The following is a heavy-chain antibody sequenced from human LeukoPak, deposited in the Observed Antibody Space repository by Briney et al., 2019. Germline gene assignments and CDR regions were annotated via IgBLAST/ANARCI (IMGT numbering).Heavy chain of an antibody. CDR2: ISWNSGSI. Sequence: QPGGSLRLSCAASGFTFDDYAMHWVRQAPGKGLEWVSGISWNSGSIGYADSVKGRFTISRDNAKNSLYLQINSLRAEDTALYYCARGSAAATGRGIFDYWGQGTLVTVSS. CDR1: GFTFDDYA. V-gene: IGHV3-9*01. CDR3: ARGSAAATGRGIFDY. D-gene: IGHD2-15*01. J-gene: IGHJ4*02.